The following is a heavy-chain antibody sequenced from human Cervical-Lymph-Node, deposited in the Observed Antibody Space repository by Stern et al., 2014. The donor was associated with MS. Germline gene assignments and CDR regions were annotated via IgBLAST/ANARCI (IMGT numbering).Heavy chain of an antibody. J-gene: IGHJ5*02. V-gene: IGHV4-39*01. CDR2: IYYSGST. Sequence: QLQLQESGPGLVKPSETLSLTCTVSGGSISSSSYYWGWIRQPPGKGLEWIGSIYYSGSTYYNPSLKSRVTIYVDTSKNQFSLKLGSVTAADTAVYYCARWAYSSGWYNWFDPWGQGTLVTVSS. D-gene: IGHD3-22*01. CDR3: ARWAYSSGWYNWFDP. CDR1: GGSISSSSYY.